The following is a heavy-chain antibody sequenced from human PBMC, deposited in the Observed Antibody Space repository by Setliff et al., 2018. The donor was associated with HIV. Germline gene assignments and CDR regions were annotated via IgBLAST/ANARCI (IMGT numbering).Heavy chain of an antibody. CDR3: ARWHSISAEFDY. Sequence: SETLSLTCSVSGGSINSTNYYWDWIRQSPGKGLACLGSIYYSGSTHYNPSLKSRATISVDTSNNQFSLRLTSVTAADTAVYFCARWHSISAEFDYWGEGILVTVS. V-gene: IGHV4-39*01. CDR1: GGSINSTNYY. D-gene: IGHD3-22*01. J-gene: IGHJ4*02. CDR2: IYYSGST.